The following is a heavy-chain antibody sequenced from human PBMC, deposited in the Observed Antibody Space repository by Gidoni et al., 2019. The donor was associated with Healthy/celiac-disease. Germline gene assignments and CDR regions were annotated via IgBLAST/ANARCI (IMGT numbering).Heavy chain of an antibody. CDR1: GFTFSSYA. CDR3: ASFSGYFQH. CDR2: ISYDGSNK. J-gene: IGHJ1*01. Sequence: QVQLVESGVGVVQPGSSLRLSCAASGFTFSSYAMHWVRQAPGKGLEWVAVISYDGSNKYYADSVKGRFTISRDNSKNTLYLQMNSLRAEDTAVYYCASFSGYFQHWGQGTLVTVSS. V-gene: IGHV3-30-3*01.